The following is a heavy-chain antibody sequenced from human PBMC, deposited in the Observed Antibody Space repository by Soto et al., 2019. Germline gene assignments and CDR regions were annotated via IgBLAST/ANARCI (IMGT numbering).Heavy chain of an antibody. CDR2: IIPIFGTA. J-gene: IGHJ4*02. V-gene: IGHV1-69*12. CDR1: GGTFSSYA. D-gene: IGHD1-26*01. CDR3: AREERGVSVGATVDY. Sequence: QVQLVQSGAEVKKPGSSVKVSCKASGGTFSSYAISWVRQAPGQGLEWMGGIIPIFGTANYAQKFQGRVTITADECTSRAYMELGSRRSEDTAVYYCAREERGVSVGATVDYWGQGTLVTVSS.